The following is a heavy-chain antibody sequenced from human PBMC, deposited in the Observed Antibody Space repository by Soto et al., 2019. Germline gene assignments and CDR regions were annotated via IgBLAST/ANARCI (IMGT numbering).Heavy chain of an antibody. CDR1: GFTFSGSA. Sequence: EVQLVESGGGLVQPGGSLKLSCAASGFTFSGSAMHWVRQASGKGLEWVGRIRSKANSYATAYAASVKGRFTISRDDSKNTAYLQMNSLKTEDTAVYYCTRRGSLTIFGVAMDDYWGQGTLVTVSS. D-gene: IGHD3-3*01. CDR2: IRSKANSYAT. J-gene: IGHJ4*02. V-gene: IGHV3-73*01. CDR3: TRRGSLTIFGVAMDDY.